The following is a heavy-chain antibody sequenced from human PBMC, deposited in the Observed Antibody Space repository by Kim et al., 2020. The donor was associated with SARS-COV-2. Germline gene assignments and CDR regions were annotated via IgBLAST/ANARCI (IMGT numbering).Heavy chain of an antibody. CDR3: AKDGPSKAKTNTGPFDY. Sequence: GGSLRLSCVGSGFMFSNHAMHWVRQAPGKGLEWVAAVSFDGATEVYSDSVKGRFVVSRDNSKNTLYLQMNTLRPEDTALYFCAKDGPSKAKTNTGPFDYWGQGALVSVSP. CDR1: GFMFSNHA. V-gene: IGHV3-30*18. CDR2: VSFDGATE. J-gene: IGHJ4*02. D-gene: IGHD3-10*01.